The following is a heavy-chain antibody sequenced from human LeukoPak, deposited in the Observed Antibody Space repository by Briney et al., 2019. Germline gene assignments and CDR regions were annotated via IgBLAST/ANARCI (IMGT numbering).Heavy chain of an antibody. Sequence: PSETLSLTCAVYGGSFSGYYRSWIRQPPGKGLEWIGEINHSGSTNYNPSLKSRVTISVDTSKNQFSLKLTSVTAADTAVYYCAGKAVAGPYFDYWGQGTLVTVSS. J-gene: IGHJ4*02. CDR3: AGKAVAGPYFDY. V-gene: IGHV4-34*01. CDR2: INHSGST. CDR1: GGSFSGYY. D-gene: IGHD6-19*01.